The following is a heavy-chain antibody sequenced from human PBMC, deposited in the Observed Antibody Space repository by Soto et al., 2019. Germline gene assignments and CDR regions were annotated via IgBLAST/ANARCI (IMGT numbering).Heavy chain of an antibody. CDR1: GYTFTTYA. J-gene: IGHJ5*02. CDR2: INAGNGNT. V-gene: IGHV1-3*01. Sequence: ASVKVSCKASGYTFTTYAMHWVRQAPGQRLEWMGWINAGNGNTKYSQKFQGRVSMTRETSASTAYMELSSLRSEDTAVYYCARSPVAAADWFDPWGQGTLVTVSS. D-gene: IGHD6-13*01. CDR3: ARSPVAAADWFDP.